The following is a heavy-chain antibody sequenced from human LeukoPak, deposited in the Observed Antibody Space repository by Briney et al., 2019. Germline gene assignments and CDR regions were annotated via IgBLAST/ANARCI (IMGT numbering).Heavy chain of an antibody. J-gene: IGHJ1*01. D-gene: IGHD3-3*02. V-gene: IGHV4-39*07. CDR2: INHSGST. Sequence: SETLSLTCTVSGGSISSSSYYWSWIRQPPGKGLEWIGEINHSGSTNYNPSLKSRVTISVDTSKNQFSLKLSSVTAADTAVYYCARVSIALGFQHWGQGTLVTVSS. CDR1: GGSISSSSYY. CDR3: ARVSIALGFQH.